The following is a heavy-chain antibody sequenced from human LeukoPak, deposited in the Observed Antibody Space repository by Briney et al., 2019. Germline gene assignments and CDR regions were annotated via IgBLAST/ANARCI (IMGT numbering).Heavy chain of an antibody. D-gene: IGHD3-3*01. CDR3: ARDGGDYDFWSGYPPIDWFHYYYMDV. Sequence: ASVKVSCKASGYTFTGYYMHWVRQAPGQGLEWMGWINPNSGGTNYAQKFQGRVTMTRDTSISTAYMELSRLRSDDTAVYYCARDGGDYDFWSGYPPIDWFHYYYMDVWGKGTTVTVSS. CDR2: INPNSGGT. J-gene: IGHJ6*03. CDR1: GYTFTGYY. V-gene: IGHV1-2*02.